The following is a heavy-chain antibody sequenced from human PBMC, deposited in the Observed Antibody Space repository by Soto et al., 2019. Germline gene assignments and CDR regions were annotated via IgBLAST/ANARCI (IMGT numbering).Heavy chain of an antibody. J-gene: IGHJ4*02. V-gene: IGHV1-69*01. CDR3: ARGWGYDSTDYYYAY. CDR2: LIPIFGTA. Sequence: QVQLVQSGAEVRKPGSSVRVSCKASGGSFNRHTISWVRQAPGQGLEWMGGLIPIFGTANHAKKFQGRVTIIADESTSTVYMELSSLRSDDTAIYYCARGWGYDSTDYYYAYWGQGTLVIVSS. D-gene: IGHD3-22*01. CDR1: GGSFNRHT.